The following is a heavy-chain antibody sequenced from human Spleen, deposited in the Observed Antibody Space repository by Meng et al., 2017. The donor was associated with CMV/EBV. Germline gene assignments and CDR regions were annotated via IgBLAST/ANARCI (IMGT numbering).Heavy chain of an antibody. J-gene: IGHJ4*02. D-gene: IGHD6-13*01. CDR1: GFTLSAYY. V-gene: IGHV3-11*06. CDR3: ARGCRSWREGFDY. Sequence: LVVFGVGLVKSGGALRHSFAAAGFTLSAYYMSWIRQAQGKWLEWVSYISSSSSYTNYADSVKGRFTISRDNAKNSLYLQMNSLRAEDTAVYYCARGCRSWREGFDYWGQGTLVTVSS. CDR2: ISSSSSYT.